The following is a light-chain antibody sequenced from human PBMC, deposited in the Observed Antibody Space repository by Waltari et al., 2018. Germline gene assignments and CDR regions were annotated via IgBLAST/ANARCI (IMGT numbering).Light chain of an antibody. Sequence: QSALTQPASVSGSPGQSITISCTGTSSHVGGYHYVSWYQQHPGKATKLMIYDVSNRPSGVSNRFSGSKSGNTASLTISGLQAEDEADYYCSSYTSSSTLEGVVFGGGTKLTVL. J-gene: IGLJ2*01. CDR1: SSHVGGYHY. CDR3: SSYTSSSTLEGVV. V-gene: IGLV2-14*03. CDR2: DVS.